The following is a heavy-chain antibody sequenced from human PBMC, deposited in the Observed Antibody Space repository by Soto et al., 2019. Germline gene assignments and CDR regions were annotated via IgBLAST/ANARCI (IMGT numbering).Heavy chain of an antibody. CDR1: GFTFSSYS. J-gene: IGHJ4*02. D-gene: IGHD1-26*01. CDR3: VRLVRVLGAYYLDF. CDR2: ISYSSGNI. Sequence: PGGSLRLSCKASGFTFSSYSMNWVRQAPGKGLEWVSYISYSSGNIYYADSVKGRFTIYRDNAENSLFLQMNSLKAEDTAVYYYVRLVRVLGAYYLDFWGPGTLVTVSS. V-gene: IGHV3-48*01.